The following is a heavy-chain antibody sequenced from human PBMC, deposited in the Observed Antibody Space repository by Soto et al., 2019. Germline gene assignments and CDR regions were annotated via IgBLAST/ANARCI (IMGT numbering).Heavy chain of an antibody. CDR3: ARHRGRVPAANVYYYYGMDV. D-gene: IGHD2-2*01. CDR1: GYSFTSYW. J-gene: IGHJ6*02. Sequence: GESLKISCKGSGYSFTSYWISWVRQMPGEGLEWMGRIDPSDSYTNYSPSFQGHVTISADKSISTAYLQWSSLKASDTAMYYCARHRGRVPAANVYYYYGMDVWGQGTTVTVSS. CDR2: IDPSDSYT. V-gene: IGHV5-10-1*01.